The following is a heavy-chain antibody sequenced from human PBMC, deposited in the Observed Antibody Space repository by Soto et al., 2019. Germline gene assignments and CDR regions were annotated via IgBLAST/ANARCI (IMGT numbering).Heavy chain of an antibody. Sequence: GGSLRLSCAASGFTFSSYWMHWVRQAPGKGLVWVSRINSDGSSTSYADSVKGRFTISRDNAKNTLYLQMNSLRAEDTAVYYCASSLRFANAFDIWGQGTMVIVSS. CDR3: ASSLRFANAFDI. CDR2: INSDGSST. V-gene: IGHV3-74*01. CDR1: GFTFSSYW. D-gene: IGHD3-3*01. J-gene: IGHJ3*02.